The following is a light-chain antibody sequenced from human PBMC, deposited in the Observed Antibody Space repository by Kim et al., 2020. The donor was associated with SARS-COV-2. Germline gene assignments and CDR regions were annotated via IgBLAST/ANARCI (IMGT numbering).Light chain of an antibody. CDR3: QSYDSSLRGV. Sequence: GQRVTISRTGSSSNIGAGYDVHWYQQLPGTAPKLLIYGNSNRPSGVPDRFSGSKSGTSASLAITGLQAEDEADYYCQSYDSSLRGVFGGGTQLTVL. CDR2: GNS. CDR1: SSNIGAGYD. V-gene: IGLV1-40*01. J-gene: IGLJ3*02.